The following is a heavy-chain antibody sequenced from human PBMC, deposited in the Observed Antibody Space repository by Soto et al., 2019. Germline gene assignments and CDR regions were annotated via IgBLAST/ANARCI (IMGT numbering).Heavy chain of an antibody. J-gene: IGHJ6*02. V-gene: IGHV1-8*01. CDR1: GYTFTSYD. CDR2: MNPNSGNT. Sequence: QVQLVQSGAEVKKPGASVKVSCKASGYTFTSYDINWVRQATGQGLEWMGWMNPNSGNTGYAQKFQGRVTMTRNTSXXTXYXXLSSLRSEDTAVYYCARAGATYYDILTGYSYGMDVWGQGTTVTVSS. CDR3: ARAGATYYDILTGYSYGMDV. D-gene: IGHD3-9*01.